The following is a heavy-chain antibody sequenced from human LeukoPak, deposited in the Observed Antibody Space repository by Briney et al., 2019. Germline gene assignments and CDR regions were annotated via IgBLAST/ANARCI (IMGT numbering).Heavy chain of an antibody. V-gene: IGHV4-38-2*01. Sequence: YPSETLSLTCSVSGDSVSSAYYWGWIRQPPGKGLKWIATFYKSGSSYYNPSLKSRVTISVDTSKNQFSLKLSSVTAADTAVYYCARRLRYYDSSGYYGYWGQGTLVTVSS. D-gene: IGHD3-22*01. CDR3: ARRLRYYDSSGYYGY. J-gene: IGHJ4*02. CDR2: FYKSGSS. CDR1: GDSVSSAYY.